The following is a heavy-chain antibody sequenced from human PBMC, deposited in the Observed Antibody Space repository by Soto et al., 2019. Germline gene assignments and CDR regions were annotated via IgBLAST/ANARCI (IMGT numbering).Heavy chain of an antibody. D-gene: IGHD2-2*01. CDR1: GGTFSSYA. CDR2: IIPIFGTA. Sequence: SVKVSCKASGGTFSSYAISRVRQAPGQGLEWMGGIIPIFGTANYAQKFQGRVTITADESTSTAYMELSSLRSEDTAVYYCARGHCSSTSFPDFYYYYYYGMDVWAQGTTVTVSS. V-gene: IGHV1-69*13. CDR3: ARGHCSSTSFPDFYYYYYYGMDV. J-gene: IGHJ6*02.